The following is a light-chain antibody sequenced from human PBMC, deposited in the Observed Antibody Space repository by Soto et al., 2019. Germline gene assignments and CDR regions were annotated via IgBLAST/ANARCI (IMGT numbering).Light chain of an antibody. CDR2: DVT. CDR1: RSYIVICDL. J-gene: IGLJ1*01. V-gene: IGLV2-14*03. CDR3: PSYTKRXTVV. Sequence: QSALTQPASVSWSLGQSITISCTGTRSYIVICDLVSWYQQHPGKAPQLMIHDVTNRPSGVSNRFSGSKSGNTASLTISGLQAEDEADHYCPSYTKRXTVVIGGGTKVX.